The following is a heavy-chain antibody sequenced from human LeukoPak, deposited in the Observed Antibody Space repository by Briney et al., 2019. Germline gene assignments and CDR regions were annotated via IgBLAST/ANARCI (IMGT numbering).Heavy chain of an antibody. V-gene: IGHV3-30*02. CDR3: ARTLPSYCSSTSCYSAY. Sequence: GGSLRLSCAASGFTFSSYGMHWVRQAPGKGLEWVAFIRYDGSNKYYADSVKGRFTISRDNSKNTLYLQMNSLRAEDAAVYYCARTLPSYCSSTSCYSAYWGQGTLVTVSS. CDR1: GFTFSSYG. D-gene: IGHD2-2*01. J-gene: IGHJ4*02. CDR2: IRYDGSNK.